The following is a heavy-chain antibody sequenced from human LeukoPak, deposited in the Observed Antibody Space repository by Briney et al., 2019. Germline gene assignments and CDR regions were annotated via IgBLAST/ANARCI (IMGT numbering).Heavy chain of an antibody. CDR1: GGSINSYY. V-gene: IGHV4-59*01. D-gene: IGHD1-26*01. CDR2: IYYSGST. J-gene: IGHJ6*03. CDR3: ARATSGSYYYYYMDV. Sequence: PSETLSLTCTVSGGSINSYYWSWIRQPPGKGLEWIGYIYYSGSTNYNPSLKSRVTISVDTSKNQFSLKLSSVTAADTAVYYCARATSGSYYYYYMDVWGKGTTVTVSS.